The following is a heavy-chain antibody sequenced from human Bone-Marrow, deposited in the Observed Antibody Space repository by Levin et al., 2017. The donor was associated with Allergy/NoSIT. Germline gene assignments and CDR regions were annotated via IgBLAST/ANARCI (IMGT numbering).Heavy chain of an antibody. CDR2: ISGSSGYI. CDR1: GFNLDSFT. CDR3: ARNAADDYGDFSPLYY. V-gene: IGHV3-21*01. Sequence: SGGSLRLSCVASGFNLDSFTMNWVRQAPGQGLEWISSISGSSGYIHYADSLRGRFTVSRDNAKKSLFLEMSGLTAEDTALYYCARNAADDYGDFSPLYYWGQGTPVTVSS. J-gene: IGHJ4*02. D-gene: IGHD4-17*01.